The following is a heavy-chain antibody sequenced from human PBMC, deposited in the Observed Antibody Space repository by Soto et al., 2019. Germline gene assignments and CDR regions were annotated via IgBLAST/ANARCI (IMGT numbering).Heavy chain of an antibody. V-gene: IGHV1-69*12. J-gene: IGHJ6*02. CDR1: GGTFSSSA. CDR2: IIPIFGTA. CDR3: ASNGESYYCYGMDV. Sequence: QVQLVQSGAEVTKPGSSVKVSCKASGGTFSSSAISWVRQAPGQGLEWMGGIIPIFGTAEYAQKFQGRVTITADESTSTDFMEVSSLRSEDTAVYYCASNGESYYCYGMDVWGQGTTVTVSS. D-gene: IGHD2-8*01.